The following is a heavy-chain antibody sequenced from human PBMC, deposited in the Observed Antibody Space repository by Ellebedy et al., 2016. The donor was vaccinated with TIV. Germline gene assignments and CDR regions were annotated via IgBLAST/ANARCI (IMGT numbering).Heavy chain of an antibody. D-gene: IGHD3-10*01. J-gene: IGHJ4*02. Sequence: GGSLRLSCAAYEFSFSSYWMNWVRQSPGKALEWVANLNQDGSVKYYVDSVKGRFTISRDNAKNSLYLQMNSLRAEDTAVYYCASGFQWGQGTLVTVSS. V-gene: IGHV3-7*01. CDR1: EFSFSSYW. CDR2: LNQDGSVK. CDR3: ASGFQ.